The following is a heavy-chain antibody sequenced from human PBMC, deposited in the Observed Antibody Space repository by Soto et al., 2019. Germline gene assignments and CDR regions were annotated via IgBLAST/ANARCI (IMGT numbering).Heavy chain of an antibody. CDR3: LRGASGYGNFDY. V-gene: IGHV3-74*01. D-gene: IGHD5-12*01. Sequence: TGGFLRISCGGSGFTLRDPWIHWVRQRPGKGLVWVSRIYTTTNYADSVKGRFIISRDNAKNTLYLQMNGLRDEDTAVYYCLRGASGYGNFDYWGRGILVTVSS. CDR1: GFTLRDPW. J-gene: IGHJ4*02. CDR2: IYTTT.